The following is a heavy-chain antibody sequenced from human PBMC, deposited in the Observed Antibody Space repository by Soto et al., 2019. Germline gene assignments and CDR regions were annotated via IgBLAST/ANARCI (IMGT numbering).Heavy chain of an antibody. CDR1: GGSISSSNW. CDR2: IYHSGST. Sequence: SETLSLTCAVSGGSISSSNWWSWVRQPPGKGLEWIGEIYHSGSTNYNPSLKSRVTISVDTSKNQFSLKLSSVTAADTAVYYCARGRDGYNRFAYFDYWGQGTLVTVPQ. D-gene: IGHD5-12*01. CDR3: ARGRDGYNRFAYFDY. V-gene: IGHV4-4*02. J-gene: IGHJ4*02.